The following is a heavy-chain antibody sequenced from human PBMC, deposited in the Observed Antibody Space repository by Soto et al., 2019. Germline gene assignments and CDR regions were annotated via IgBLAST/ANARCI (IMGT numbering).Heavy chain of an antibody. V-gene: IGHV4-38-2*01. D-gene: IGHD3-10*01. J-gene: IGHJ2*01. CDR1: GYSISSGYY. Sequence: PSETLSLTCAVSGYSISSGYYWGWIRQPPGKGLEWIGSIYHSGSTYYNPSLKSRVTISVDTSKNQFSLKLSSVTAADTAVYYCARSGGSGSYPEDWYFDLWGRGTLVTVSS. CDR2: IYHSGST. CDR3: ARSGGSGSYPEDWYFDL.